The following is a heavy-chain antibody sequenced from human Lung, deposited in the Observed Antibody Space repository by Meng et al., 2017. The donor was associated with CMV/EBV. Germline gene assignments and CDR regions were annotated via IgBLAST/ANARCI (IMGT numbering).Heavy chain of an antibody. V-gene: IGHV3-66*01. D-gene: IGHD3-10*01. CDR1: GFTVTDNY. J-gene: IGHJ4*02. CDR3: ARVGNGLGGPGVSAIDY. Sequence: GESXKISCAASGFTVTDNYMIWVRQAPGKGLEWVSVIYSADRAYYADSVRGRFTISRDNARNTVFLQMDSLRADDTALYYCARVGNGLGGPGVSAIDYWGRGTXVTVSS. CDR2: IYSADRA.